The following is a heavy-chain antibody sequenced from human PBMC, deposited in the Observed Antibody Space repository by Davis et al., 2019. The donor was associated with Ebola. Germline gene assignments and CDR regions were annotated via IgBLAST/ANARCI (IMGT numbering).Heavy chain of an antibody. CDR1: GGSISTYY. Sequence: SETLSLTCTVSGGSISTYYWSWIRQPAGKGLEWMGHIYTSGTTTYNPSLKSRVTISIDTSKNQVSLKLSSVTAADTALYYCARKNDYSNYAFDYWGQGTLVTVSS. CDR2: IYTSGTT. J-gene: IGHJ4*02. CDR3: ARKNDYSNYAFDY. V-gene: IGHV4-4*07. D-gene: IGHD4-11*01.